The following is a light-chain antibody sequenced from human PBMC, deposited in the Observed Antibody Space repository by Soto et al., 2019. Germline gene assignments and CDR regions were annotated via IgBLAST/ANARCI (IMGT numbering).Light chain of an antibody. CDR2: GAS. J-gene: IGKJ3*01. Sequence: DIQMTQSPSSLSASVGDRVTISCRASQSISGYLNWYQQKPGKAPKLLIYGASNLQSGVPSRFSGSGSGTDFSLTIRGLQPEDFATYYCQQSYSTPPFTFGPGTTVDIK. CDR1: QSISGY. CDR3: QQSYSTPPFT. V-gene: IGKV1-39*01.